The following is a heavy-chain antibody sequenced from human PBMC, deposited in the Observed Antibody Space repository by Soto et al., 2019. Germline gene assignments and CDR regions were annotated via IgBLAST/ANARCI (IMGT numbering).Heavy chain of an antibody. CDR1: GGSISSGGYY. V-gene: IGHV4-31*03. CDR2: IYYSGST. CDR3: ARVVVVPAATLYWRDEQLNWFDP. D-gene: IGHD2-2*01. Sequence: QVQLQESGPGLVKPSQTLSLTCTVSGGSISSGGYYWSWIRQHPGKGLEWIGYIYYSGSTYYNPALKSRVTISVDTSKNQFSLKLSSVTAADTAVYYCARVVVVPAATLYWRDEQLNWFDPWGQGTLVTVSS. J-gene: IGHJ5*02.